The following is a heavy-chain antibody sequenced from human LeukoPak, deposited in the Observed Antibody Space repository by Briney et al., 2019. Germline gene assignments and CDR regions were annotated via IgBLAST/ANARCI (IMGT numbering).Heavy chain of an antibody. Sequence: XKGLXRVSAISGSGGSTYYADSVKGRFTISRDNSKNTPYLQMNSLRAEDTAVYYCAKGYGQRGIFDYWGQGTLVTVSS. J-gene: IGHJ4*02. CDR2: ISGSGGST. D-gene: IGHD3-16*01. V-gene: IGHV3-23*01. CDR3: AKGYGQRGIFDY.